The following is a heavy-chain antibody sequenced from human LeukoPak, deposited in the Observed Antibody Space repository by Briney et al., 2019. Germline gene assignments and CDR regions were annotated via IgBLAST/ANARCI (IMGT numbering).Heavy chain of an antibody. CDR2: ISAYNGNT. V-gene: IGHV1-18*01. D-gene: IGHD3-3*01. CDR3: ARDGITIFGVVIIESNYYYGMDV. Sequence: GASVKVSCKASGYTFTSYGISWVRQAPGQGLEWMGWISAYNGNTNYAQKLQGRVTMTTDTSTSTAYMELRSLRSDDTAVYYCARDGITIFGVVIIESNYYYGMDVWGQGTTVTVSS. CDR1: GYTFTSYG. J-gene: IGHJ6*02.